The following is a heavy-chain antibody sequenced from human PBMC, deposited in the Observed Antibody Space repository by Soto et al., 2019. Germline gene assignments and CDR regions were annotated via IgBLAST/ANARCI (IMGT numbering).Heavy chain of an antibody. CDR1: GFKVSYIK. CDR2: IFYGGTT. V-gene: IGHV3-53*02. D-gene: IGHD6-19*01. Sequence: EVQLVETGGGLVQPGGSLSLSWAAPGFKVSYIKISGVGQPQGQGLGGASVIFYGGTTYYAESVKGRFTISRDNSKNMVYLQMNSLRVEDTAVYYCGSIAVAEGFDPWGQGTLVTVSS. J-gene: IGHJ5*02. CDR3: GSIAVAEGFDP.